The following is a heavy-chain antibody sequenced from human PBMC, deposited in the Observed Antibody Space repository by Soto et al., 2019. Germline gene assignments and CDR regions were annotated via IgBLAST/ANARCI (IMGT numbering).Heavy chain of an antibody. V-gene: IGHV5-51*01. CDR3: ARLFTIVYCSGGSCYDYFDY. J-gene: IGHJ4*02. CDR1: GCSFTSYG. Sequence: GESLKISGKGSGCSFTSYGIGWGRQMPGKGLEGVGIIYPGDSDTRYSPSFQGQVTISADNSVSTAYLQWSSLKASDTAMYYCARLFTIVYCSGGSCYDYFDYWGPGPLVTVAS. D-gene: IGHD2-15*01. CDR2: IYPGDSDT.